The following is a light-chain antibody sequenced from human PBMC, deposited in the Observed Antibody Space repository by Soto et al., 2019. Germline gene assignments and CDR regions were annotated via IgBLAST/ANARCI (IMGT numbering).Light chain of an antibody. V-gene: IGKV1-5*03. CDR1: QGISSW. Sequence: DIQMTQSPSSLSASVGDRVTISCRGSQGISSWLAWYQQKPGKAPRLLIYKASSLASGVPLRFSGSGSGTEFTLTISSLKPDDFATYYCQQYRTFGQGTKVDIK. CDR2: KAS. CDR3: QQYRT. J-gene: IGKJ1*01.